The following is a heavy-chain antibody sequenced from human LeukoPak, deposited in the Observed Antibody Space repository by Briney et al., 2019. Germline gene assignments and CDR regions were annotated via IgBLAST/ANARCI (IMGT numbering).Heavy chain of an antibody. D-gene: IGHD1-26*01. CDR1: GGSFNGYY. CDR3: ARGQIVGATNWFDP. V-gene: IGHV4-34*01. Sequence: PSETLSLTCAVYGGSFNGYYWSWIRQPPGKGLEWIGEINHSGSTNYNPSLKSRVTVSVDTSKNQFSLKLSSVTAADTAVYYCARGQIVGATNWFDPWGQGTLVTVSS. J-gene: IGHJ5*02. CDR2: INHSGST.